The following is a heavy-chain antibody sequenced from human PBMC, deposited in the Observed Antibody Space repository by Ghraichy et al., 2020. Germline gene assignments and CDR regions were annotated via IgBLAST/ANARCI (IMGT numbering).Heavy chain of an antibody. V-gene: IGHV4-38-2*01. CDR1: GYSISSGYY. CDR3: ARGRSYYDSSGYSRPYFDY. J-gene: IGHJ4*02. CDR2: IYHSGST. Sequence: SQTLSLTCAVSGYSISSGYYWGWIRQPPGKGLEWIGSIYHSGSTYYNPSLKSRVTISVDTSKNQFSLKLSSVTAADTAVYYCARGRSYYDSSGYSRPYFDYWGQGTLVTVSS. D-gene: IGHD3-22*01.